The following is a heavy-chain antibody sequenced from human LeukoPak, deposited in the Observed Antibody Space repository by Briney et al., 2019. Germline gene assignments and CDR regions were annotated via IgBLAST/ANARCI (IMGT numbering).Heavy chain of an antibody. CDR3: ARESNYYGSGSYYDTFDY. V-gene: IGHV4-4*07. CDR2: ISTSGST. CDR1: GGSISSYY. D-gene: IGHD3-10*01. J-gene: IGHJ4*02. Sequence: PSETLSLTCTVSGGSISSYYWSWIRQPAGKGLESIGHISTSGSTNYSPSLKSRVTMSVDTSKNQFSLKLSSVTAADTAVYYCARESNYYGSGSYYDTFDYWGQGTLVTVSS.